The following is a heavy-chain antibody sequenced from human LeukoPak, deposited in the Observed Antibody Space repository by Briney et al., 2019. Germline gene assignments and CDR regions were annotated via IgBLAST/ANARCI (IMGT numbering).Heavy chain of an antibody. CDR2: ISAYNGNT. V-gene: IGHV1-18*04. CDR3: ARLRQPKEAYYYDSSGYLDY. J-gene: IGHJ4*02. Sequence: ASVKVSCKASGYTFTGCFIHYVRQAPGQGLEWMGWISAYNGNTNYAQKLQGRVTMTTDTSTSTAYMELRSLRSDDTAVYYCARLRQPKEAYYYDSSGYLDYWGQGTLVTVSS. CDR1: GYTFTGCF. D-gene: IGHD3-22*01.